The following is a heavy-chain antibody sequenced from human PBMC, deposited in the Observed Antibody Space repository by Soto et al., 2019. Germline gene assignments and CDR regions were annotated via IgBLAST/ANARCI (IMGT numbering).Heavy chain of an antibody. Sequence: QVQLVQSGAEVKKPGCSVKVSCTASGGTFSSYAISWVRQAPGQGLEWMGGIIPIFGTANYAQKFQGRVTITADESTSTAYMELSSLRSENTAVYYCARVAGLGGTAIRYYYYCMDVWGQGTTVTVSS. CDR1: GGTFSSYA. CDR3: ARVAGLGGTAIRYYYYCMDV. V-gene: IGHV1-69*01. J-gene: IGHJ6*02. CDR2: IIPIFGTA. D-gene: IGHD5-18*01.